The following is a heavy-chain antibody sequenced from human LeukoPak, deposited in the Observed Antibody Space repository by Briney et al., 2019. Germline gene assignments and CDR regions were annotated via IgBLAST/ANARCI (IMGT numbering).Heavy chain of an antibody. CDR3: AREDPAIRGDVLEI. CDR2: ISGSGSAI. V-gene: IGHV3-48*03. Sequence: PGGSLRLSCAASGFTLSNYEINRVRQAPRKGLEWVSYISGSGSAIYYAEPVKGRVTISRDNARNSSFMQMNSLRAEDTAIYYCAREDPAIRGDVLEIWGQETVVTVSS. CDR1: GFTLSNYE. D-gene: IGHD2-2*01. J-gene: IGHJ3*02.